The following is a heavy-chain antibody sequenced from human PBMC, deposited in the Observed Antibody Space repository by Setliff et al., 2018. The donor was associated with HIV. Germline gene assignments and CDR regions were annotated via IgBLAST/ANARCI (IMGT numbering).Heavy chain of an antibody. D-gene: IGHD3-3*02. CDR2: ISSSGTTI. Sequence: VGSLRLSCAASGFTFSNYEMNWVRQAPGKGLEWVSYISSSGTTIYYADSVRGRFTISRDNAKNTVYLQMNSLTSEDTAIYYCASAFTTNYFYFNYWGQGTLVTVSS. CDR3: ASAFTTNYFYFNY. J-gene: IGHJ4*02. CDR1: GFTFSNYE. V-gene: IGHV3-48*03.